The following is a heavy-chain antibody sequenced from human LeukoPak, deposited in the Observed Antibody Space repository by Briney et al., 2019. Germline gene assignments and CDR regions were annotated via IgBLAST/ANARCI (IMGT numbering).Heavy chain of an antibody. CDR1: GFTFSSYV. D-gene: IGHD2-15*01. CDR3: VKDRGYCSGGSCGYLDY. CDR2: ISYDGSDK. V-gene: IGHV3-30*18. J-gene: IGHJ4*02. Sequence: GGSLRLSCAASGFTFSSYVMHWVRQAPGKGLEWVAIISYDGSDKDCADSVKGRFTISRDNSKNTLYLQMNSLRAEDTAVYYCVKDRGYCSGGSCGYLDYWGQGTLVTVSS.